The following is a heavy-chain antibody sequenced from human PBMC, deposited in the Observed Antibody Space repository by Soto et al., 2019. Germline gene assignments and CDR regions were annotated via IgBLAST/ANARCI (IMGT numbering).Heavy chain of an antibody. Sequence: GASVKVSCKASGGTFSSYAISWVRQAPGQGLEWMGGIIPIFGTANYAQKFQGRVTITADESTSTAYMELSSLRSEDTAVYYCARSGYSYGYHYFDYWGQGTLVTVSS. V-gene: IGHV1-69*13. CDR1: GGTFSSYA. J-gene: IGHJ4*02. CDR2: IIPIFGTA. CDR3: ARSGYSYGYHYFDY. D-gene: IGHD5-18*01.